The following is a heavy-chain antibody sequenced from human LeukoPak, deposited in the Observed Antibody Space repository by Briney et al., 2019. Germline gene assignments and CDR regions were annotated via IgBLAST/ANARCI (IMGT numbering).Heavy chain of an antibody. V-gene: IGHV3-33*08. CDR2: IWYDGSNK. D-gene: IGHD2-21*02. J-gene: IGHJ6*02. CDR3: ARARPGGLRDYYYYGMDV. CDR1: GFTVSSNY. Sequence: GGSLRLSCAASGFTVSSNYMSWVRQAPGKGLEWVAVIWYDGSNKYYADSVKGRFTISRDNSKNTLYLQMNSLRAEDTAVYYCARARPGGLRDYYYYGMDVWGQGTTVTVSS.